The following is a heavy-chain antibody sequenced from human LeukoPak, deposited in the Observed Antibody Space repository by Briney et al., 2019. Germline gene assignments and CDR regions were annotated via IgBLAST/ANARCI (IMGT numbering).Heavy chain of an antibody. CDR3: ARDLSVGAKPDLGFDY. CDR1: GFTFSSYE. CDR2: ISSSSSYI. Sequence: GGSLRLSCAASGFTFSSYEMNWVRQAPGKGLEWVSSISSSSSYIYYADSVKGRFTISRDNAKNSLYLQMISLRAEDTAVYYCARDLSVGAKPDLGFDYWGQGTLVTVSS. V-gene: IGHV3-21*01. J-gene: IGHJ4*02. D-gene: IGHD1-26*01.